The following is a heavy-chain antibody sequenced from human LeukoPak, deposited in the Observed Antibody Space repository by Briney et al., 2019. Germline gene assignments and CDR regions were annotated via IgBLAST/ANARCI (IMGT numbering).Heavy chain of an antibody. CDR2: ISGYNGHI. D-gene: IGHD6-13*01. Sequence: ASVKVSCKASGYTSTSYGISWVRQAPGQGLEWMGWISGYNGHINYAQKLQGRVTMTTDTSTSTAYMELRSLRSDDTAVYYCARGRYSSSCPDYWGQGTLVTVSS. CDR3: ARGRYSSSCPDY. V-gene: IGHV1-18*01. J-gene: IGHJ4*02. CDR1: GYTSTSYG.